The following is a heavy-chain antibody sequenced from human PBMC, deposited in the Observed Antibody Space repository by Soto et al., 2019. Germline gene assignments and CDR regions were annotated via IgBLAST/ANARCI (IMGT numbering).Heavy chain of an antibody. V-gene: IGHV4-31*03. D-gene: IGHD3-9*01. Sequence: PSETLSLTCTVSGGSVSSAEFYWTWLRQHPGKGLERIGFIYYNGTTHYNPSLKSRVLMSVDTSKNQFSLRLTSVTAADTAVYYCAGLTGLRYYDILTGYSDYWGQGTLVTVSS. CDR2: IYYNGTT. J-gene: IGHJ4*02. CDR3: AGLTGLRYYDILTGYSDY. CDR1: GGSVSSAEFY.